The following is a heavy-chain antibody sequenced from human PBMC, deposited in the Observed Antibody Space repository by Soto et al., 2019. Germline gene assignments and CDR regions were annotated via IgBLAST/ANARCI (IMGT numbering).Heavy chain of an antibody. CDR1: GFTFSSYW. CDR2: INSDGSST. Sequence: EVPLVESGGGLVQPGGSLRLSCAVSGFTFSSYWMHWVRQAPGEGLVWVSLINSDGSSTSYADSVKGRFTISRDNAKNTLYLQMNSLRAEDTAVYYCARGCQLLGYYGMDVWGQGTTVTVSS. CDR3: ARGCQLLGYYGMDV. V-gene: IGHV3-74*01. J-gene: IGHJ6*02. D-gene: IGHD1-26*01.